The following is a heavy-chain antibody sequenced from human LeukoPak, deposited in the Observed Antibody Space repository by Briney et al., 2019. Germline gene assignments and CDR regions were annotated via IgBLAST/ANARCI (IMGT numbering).Heavy chain of an antibody. V-gene: IGHV3-74*01. CDR3: ARRGAATDAFDI. J-gene: IGHJ3*02. CDR2: IKSDGSST. CDR1: GFTFSSYW. D-gene: IGHD1-26*01. Sequence: GGSLRLSCAASGFTFSSYWMHWVRQAPGKGLVWVSRIKSDGSSTSYADSVKGRFTISRDNAKNTLYLQMNSLRAEDTAVYYCARRGAATDAFDIWGQGTMVTVSS.